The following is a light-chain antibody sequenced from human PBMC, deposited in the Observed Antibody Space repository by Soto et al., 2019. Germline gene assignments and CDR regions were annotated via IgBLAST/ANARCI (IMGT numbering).Light chain of an antibody. J-gene: IGKJ1*01. V-gene: IGKV1-5*01. CDR3: QQYNSYWT. CDR2: DAS. CDR1: QSISSW. Sequence: DIQMTESASTVSPSVGRRVTITCRASQSISSWLAWYQQKPGKAPKLLIYDASSLESGVPSRFSGSGSGTEFTLTISSLQPDDFATYYCQQYNSYWTLGQGTKVDIK.